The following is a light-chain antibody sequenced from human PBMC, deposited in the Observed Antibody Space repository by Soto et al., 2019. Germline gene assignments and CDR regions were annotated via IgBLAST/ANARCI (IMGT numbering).Light chain of an antibody. V-gene: IGKV1-5*03. J-gene: IGKJ1*01. CDR1: QTISSC. Sequence: DIQMTQSPSTLSGSVGDRVTITCRASQTISSCLAWYQQKPGKAPKLLIYKASTLKSGVPSRLSGSGSGPEFTLTISSLQPDDFATYYCQQYNSYSEAFGQGTKVDIK. CDR3: QQYNSYSEA. CDR2: KAS.